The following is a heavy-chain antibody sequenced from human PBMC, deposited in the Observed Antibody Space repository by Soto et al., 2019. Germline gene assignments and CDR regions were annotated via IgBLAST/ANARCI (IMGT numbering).Heavy chain of an antibody. CDR3: AGLGMVAAHREFDP. D-gene: IGHD2-15*01. CDR2: IYYSGST. CDR1: GGSISSSSYY. J-gene: IGHJ5*02. Sequence: PSETLSLTCTVSGGSISSSSYYWGWIRQPPGKGLEWIGRIYYSGSTYYNPSLKSRVTISVDTSKNQFSLKLSSVTAADTAIYYCAGLGMVAAHREFDPWGQGTLVTVSS. V-gene: IGHV4-39*07.